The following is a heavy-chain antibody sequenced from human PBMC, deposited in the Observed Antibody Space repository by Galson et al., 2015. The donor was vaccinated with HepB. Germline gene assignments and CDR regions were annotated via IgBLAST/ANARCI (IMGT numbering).Heavy chain of an antibody. Sequence: SLRLSCAASGFTFSNYGMHWVRQAPGKGLEWVALIWDNGINKYYADSVKGRFTISRDDSKSTLYLQMKSLRAEDTAVYYCARDIYCPSASCYAFEYSGQGTPVTVSS. CDR1: GFTFSNYG. D-gene: IGHD2-2*01. CDR2: IWDNGINK. J-gene: IGHJ4*02. V-gene: IGHV3-33*01. CDR3: ARDIYCPSASCYAFEY.